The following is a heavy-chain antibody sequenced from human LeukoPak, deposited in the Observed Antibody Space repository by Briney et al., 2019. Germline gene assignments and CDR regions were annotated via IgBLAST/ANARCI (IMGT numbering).Heavy chain of an antibody. CDR2: IGGSGGST. D-gene: IGHD5-12*01. Sequence: GGSLRLSCAASGFTFSSYAMSWVRQAPGKGLEWVSAIGGSGGSTYYADSVKGRFTISRDNSKNTLYLQMNSLRAEDTAVYYCAKTRYSGYDYFAFDIWGQGTMVTVSS. CDR1: GFTFSSYA. J-gene: IGHJ3*02. CDR3: AKTRYSGYDYFAFDI. V-gene: IGHV3-23*01.